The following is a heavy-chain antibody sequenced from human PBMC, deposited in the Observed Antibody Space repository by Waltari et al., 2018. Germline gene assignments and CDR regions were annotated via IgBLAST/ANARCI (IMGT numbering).Heavy chain of an antibody. CDR1: GGSISSSSYY. D-gene: IGHD1-26*01. CDR2: IYYSGST. V-gene: IGHV4-39*07. CDR3: ARDGREPYYYGMDV. J-gene: IGHJ6*02. Sequence: QLQLQESGPGLVKPSETLSLTCTVSGGSISSSSYYWGWIRQPPGKGLEWIGSIYYSGSTYYNPSLKSRVTISVDTSKNQFSLKLSSVTAADTAVYYCARDGREPYYYGMDVWGQGTTVTVSS.